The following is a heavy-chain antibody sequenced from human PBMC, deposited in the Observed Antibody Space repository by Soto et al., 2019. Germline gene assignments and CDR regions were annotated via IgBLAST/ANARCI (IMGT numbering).Heavy chain of an antibody. Sequence: QVQLVQSGAEVKKPGASVKVSCKASGYTFTSYAMHWVRQAPGQRLEWMGWINAGNGNTKYSQKFQGRVTITRDTAASTAYMELSSLRSEDTAVYYCAKGWGGSCYSECGFDPWGQGTLVTVSS. V-gene: IGHV1-3*01. J-gene: IGHJ5*02. CDR2: INAGNGNT. CDR3: AKGWGGSCYSECGFDP. CDR1: GYTFTSYA. D-gene: IGHD2-15*01.